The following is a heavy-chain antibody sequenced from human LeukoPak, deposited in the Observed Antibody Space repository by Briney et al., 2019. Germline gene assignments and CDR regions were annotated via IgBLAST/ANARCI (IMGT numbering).Heavy chain of an antibody. CDR3: ARGYGDYAAFDI. CDR1: GGSISSYY. Sequence: SETLSLTCTVSGGSISSYYWSWIRQPPGKGLEWIGYIYYSGNTNYNPSLKSRVTISVDTSKNQFSLKLRSVTAADTAVYYCARGYGDYAAFDIWGQGTMVTVSS. V-gene: IGHV4-59*01. CDR2: IYYSGNT. J-gene: IGHJ3*02. D-gene: IGHD4-17*01.